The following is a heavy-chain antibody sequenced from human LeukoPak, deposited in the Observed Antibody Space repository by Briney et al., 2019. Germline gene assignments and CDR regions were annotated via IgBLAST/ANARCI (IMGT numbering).Heavy chain of an antibody. CDR1: GFTFGDYA. Sequence: GGSLRLSCTGSGFTFGDYAMSWVRQAPGKGLEWVGFIRSKAYGGTTEYAASVKGRFTISRDDSKSIAYLQMNSLKTEDTAVYYCVRDGVVPAALWNYWGQGTLVTVSS. V-gene: IGHV3-49*04. D-gene: IGHD2-2*01. CDR2: IRSKAYGGTT. J-gene: IGHJ4*02. CDR3: VRDGVVPAALWNY.